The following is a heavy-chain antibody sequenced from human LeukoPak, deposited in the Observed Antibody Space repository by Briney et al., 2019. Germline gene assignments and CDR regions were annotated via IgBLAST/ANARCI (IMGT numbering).Heavy chain of an antibody. CDR2: IYTSGST. CDR1: GGSISSYY. CDR3: ARDGYDYVWGSYPRLDP. D-gene: IGHD3-16*02. V-gene: IGHV4-4*07. J-gene: IGHJ5*02. Sequence: SETLSLTCTVSGGSISSYYWSWIRQPAGKGREWIGRIYTSGSTNYNPSLKSRVTMEVETSKNQFCLKLSSVTAADTAVYYCARDGYDYVWGSYPRLDPWGQGTLATVSS.